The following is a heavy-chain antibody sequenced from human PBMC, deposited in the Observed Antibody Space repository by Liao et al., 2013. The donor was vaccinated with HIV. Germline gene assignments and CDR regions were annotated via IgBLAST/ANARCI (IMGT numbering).Heavy chain of an antibody. J-gene: IGHJ6*03. CDR3: ARVSTVASYYYYYMDV. V-gene: IGHV4-34*01. CDR2: SIIVEGP. D-gene: IGHD4-23*01. CDR1: GRSFSGYY. Sequence: QVQVQQWGAGLLKPSETLSLTCFVHGRSFSGYYWSWIRQSPREGAWSGLDKSIIVEGPTTTRPSKSRLIMSVDTSKNQFSLNLTSVTAADTAVYYCARVSTVASYYYYYMDVWGKGTTVTVSS.